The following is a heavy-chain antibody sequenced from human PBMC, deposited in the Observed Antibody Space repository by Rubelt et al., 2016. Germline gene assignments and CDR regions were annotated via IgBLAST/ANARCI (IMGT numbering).Heavy chain of an antibody. CDR3: ARGARSAGVAV. CDR1: GLKFSGSA. V-gene: IGHV3-73*01. Sequence: VESGGGLVQPGGFLKLACAASGLKFSGSAIHWVRQASGKGLAWIGRIRTKANSYATGYGASVTGRFTISRDDSKNTAYLQRNSLRAEDTAVSYCARGARSAGVAVWGRGTTVTVSS. CDR2: IRTKANSYAT. J-gene: IGHJ6*02.